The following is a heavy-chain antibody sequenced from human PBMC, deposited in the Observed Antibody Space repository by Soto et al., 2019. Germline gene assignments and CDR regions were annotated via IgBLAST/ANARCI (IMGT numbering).Heavy chain of an antibody. CDR2: IYHRGST. V-gene: IGHV4-4*02. Sequence: QVQLQESGPGLVKPSGTLSLTCAVSGGSISNSSWWSWVRQSPGKGLEWIGKIYHRGSTNYSPSLRSRVTMSIDKSKNQFSLKLTSVTAADTAVYYCARSYSSSARDYYSYGMDVWGLGTTVTVSS. CDR3: ARSYSSSARDYYSYGMDV. D-gene: IGHD6-6*01. J-gene: IGHJ6*02. CDR1: GGSISNSSW.